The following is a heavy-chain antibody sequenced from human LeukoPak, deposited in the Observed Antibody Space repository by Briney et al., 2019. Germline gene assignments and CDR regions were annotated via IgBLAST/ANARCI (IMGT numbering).Heavy chain of an antibody. CDR2: IYSGGST. Sequence: GGSLRLSCAASGFTVSSNYMSWVRQGPGKGLEWVSVIYSGGSTYYADSVKGRFTISRDNSKNTLYLQMNSLRAEDTAVYYCARKLRPAFDIWGQGTMVTVSS. V-gene: IGHV3-66*01. CDR1: GFTVSSNY. CDR3: ARKLRPAFDI. D-gene: IGHD1-7*01. J-gene: IGHJ3*02.